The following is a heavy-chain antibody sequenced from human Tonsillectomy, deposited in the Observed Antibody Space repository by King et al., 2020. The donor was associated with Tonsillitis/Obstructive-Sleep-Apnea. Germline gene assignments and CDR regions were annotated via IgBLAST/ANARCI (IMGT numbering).Heavy chain of an antibody. J-gene: IGHJ4*02. D-gene: IGHD2-8*01. CDR1: GGSLSTYF. V-gene: IGHV4-59*01. CDR3: ARDVLMVRGIIGFDF. Sequence: VQLQESGPGLVKSSETLSLTCTVSGGSLSTYFWSWIRQPPGKGLEWIGSIYYSGSTNYKPSLKSRVTMSVDTSKKQFSLKLRSVTSADTAVYYCARDVLMVRGIIGFDFWGQGTAVTVSS. CDR2: IYYSGST.